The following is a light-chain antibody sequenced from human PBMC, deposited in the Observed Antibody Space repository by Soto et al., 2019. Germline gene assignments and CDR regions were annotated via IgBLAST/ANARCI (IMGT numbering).Light chain of an antibody. Sequence: DIQMTQFPSSVSASVGDTVIITCRASQSFSSWLAWYQQKPGKAPKLLISAASTLQTGVPSRFSGSGSGTDFTLTISSLQPEDFATYYCLQSNFIPWTFGQGTRVDIK. CDR1: QSFSSW. V-gene: IGKV1-12*01. CDR2: AAS. CDR3: LQSNFIPWT. J-gene: IGKJ1*01.